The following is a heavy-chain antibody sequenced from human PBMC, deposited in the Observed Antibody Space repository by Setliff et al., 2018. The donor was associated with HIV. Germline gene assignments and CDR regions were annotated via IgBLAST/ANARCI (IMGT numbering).Heavy chain of an antibody. Sequence: PGGSLRFSCAASGFTFTSYWMIWVRQAPGKGLEWVANINQDGNVKNYVDSLKGRLTISRDNARSSLYLEMNSLRSEATAVYYCARDRGKSGGVLPGWFDSWGQGTLVTVSS. D-gene: IGHD2-15*01. CDR2: INQDGNVK. CDR1: GFTFTSYW. V-gene: IGHV3-7*01. CDR3: ARDRGKSGGVLPGWFDS. J-gene: IGHJ5*01.